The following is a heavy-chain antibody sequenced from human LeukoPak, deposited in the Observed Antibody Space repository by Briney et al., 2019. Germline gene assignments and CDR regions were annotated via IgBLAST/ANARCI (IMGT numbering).Heavy chain of an antibody. CDR1: DYSISSGYGYY. D-gene: IGHD5/OR15-5a*01. Sequence: PSETLSLTCTVSDYSISSGYGYYWGWIRQPPGKGLEWIGNIYNSSLKSRVTISIDTSKNQFSLRLTSVTAADTAVYFCATLVSTRYYFDYWGQGTLVTVSS. J-gene: IGHJ4*02. V-gene: IGHV4-38-2*02. CDR3: ATLVSTRYYFDY. CDR2: I.